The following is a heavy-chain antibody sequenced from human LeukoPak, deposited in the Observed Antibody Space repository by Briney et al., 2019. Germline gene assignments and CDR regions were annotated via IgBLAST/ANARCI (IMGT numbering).Heavy chain of an antibody. CDR2: ISSSSYI. V-gene: IGHV3-21*01. J-gene: IGHJ3*02. D-gene: IGHD2-2*01. CDR1: GFTFSSYS. Sequence: NPGGSLRLSCAASGFTFSSYSMNWVRQAPGKGLEWVSSISSSSYIYYADSVKGRFTISRDNAKNSLYLQMNSLRAEDTAVYYCARVQVVVVPAATLDAFDIWGQGTMVTVSS. CDR3: ARVQVVVVPAATLDAFDI.